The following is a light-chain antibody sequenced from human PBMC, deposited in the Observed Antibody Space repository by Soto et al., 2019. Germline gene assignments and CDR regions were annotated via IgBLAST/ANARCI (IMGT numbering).Light chain of an antibody. CDR1: TGTVTSGHY. J-gene: IGLJ3*02. V-gene: IGLV7-46*01. CDR2: NTS. Sequence: QAVVTQEPSLTVSPGGTVTLTCGSSTGTVTSGHYPYWFHQKPGQAPRTLVYNTSDKHSWTPARFSGSLLGGKAALTLSGAQPEDEADFCCLLSHSGARVFGGGTKLTVL. CDR3: LLSHSGARV.